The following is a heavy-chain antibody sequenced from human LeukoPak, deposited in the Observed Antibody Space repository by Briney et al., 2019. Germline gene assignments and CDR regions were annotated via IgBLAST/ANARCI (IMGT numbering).Heavy chain of an antibody. CDR2: MNPNSGNT. V-gene: IGHV1-8*01. CDR1: GYTFTSYD. D-gene: IGHD6-19*01. J-gene: IGHJ4*02. Sequence: GASVKVSCKASGYTFTSYDINWVRQATGQGLEWMGWMNPNSGNTGYAQKFQGRVTMTRNTSISTAYMELSSLRSEDTAVYYCARGVRVISVAGTEYYFDYWGQGTLVTVSS. CDR3: ARGVRVISVAGTEYYFDY.